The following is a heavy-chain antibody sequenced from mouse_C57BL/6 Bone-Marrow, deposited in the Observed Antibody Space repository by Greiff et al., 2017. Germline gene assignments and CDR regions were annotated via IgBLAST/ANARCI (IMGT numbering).Heavy chain of an antibody. CDR1: GYTFTSYW. CDR2: IHPNSGST. CDR3: ARVWLRYYFDY. D-gene: IGHD2-2*01. V-gene: IGHV1-64*01. Sequence: VQLQQPGAELVKPGASVKLSCTASGYTFTSYWMHWVQQSPGQGLEWIGMIHPNSGSTNYNEKFKSKATLTVDKSSSTAYMQLSSLTSEDAAVYYCARVWLRYYFDYWGQGTTLTVSS. J-gene: IGHJ2*01.